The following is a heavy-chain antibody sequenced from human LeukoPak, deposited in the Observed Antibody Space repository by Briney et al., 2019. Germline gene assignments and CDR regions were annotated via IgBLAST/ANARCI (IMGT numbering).Heavy chain of an antibody. D-gene: IGHD1-20*01. CDR1: GGSISSGGYY. Sequence: SETLSLTCTVSGGSISSGGYYWSWIRQPPGKGREWIGYIYYIGSPYYNPSLKSRVTISLDTSKNQFSLKLSSGTAADTAVYYCARDPYNSPVFDPWRQGTLVTVPS. J-gene: IGHJ5*02. V-gene: IGHV4-31*03. CDR3: ARDPYNSPVFDP. CDR2: IYYIGSP.